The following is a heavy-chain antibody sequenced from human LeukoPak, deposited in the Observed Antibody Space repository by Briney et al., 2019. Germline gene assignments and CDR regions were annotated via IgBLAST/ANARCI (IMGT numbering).Heavy chain of an antibody. CDR2: IIPIFGSA. Sequence: SVKVSCKASGGSFTSYVIGWVRQAPGQGLEWMGRIIPIFGSANYAQKFQGRVTITADKSTSTAYMELTSLRSDDTAVYYCAKDEVTGNNPKFAFDIWGQGTVVTVSS. CDR1: GGSFTSYV. J-gene: IGHJ3*02. D-gene: IGHD4-23*01. V-gene: IGHV1-69*06. CDR3: AKDEVTGNNPKFAFDI.